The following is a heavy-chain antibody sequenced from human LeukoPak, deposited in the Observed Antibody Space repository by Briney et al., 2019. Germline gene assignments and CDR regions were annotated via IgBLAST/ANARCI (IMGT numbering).Heavy chain of an antibody. CDR1: GFTFSSYA. CDR3: SGDTYYFDY. Sequence: GGSLRLSCAASGFTFSSYAMSWVRQAPGKGLEWVSVIYSGGSTYYADSVKGRFTISRDNSKNTLYLQMNSLRAEDTAVYYCSGDTYYFDYWGQGTLVTVSS. D-gene: IGHD3-10*01. V-gene: IGHV3-66*01. CDR2: IYSGGST. J-gene: IGHJ4*02.